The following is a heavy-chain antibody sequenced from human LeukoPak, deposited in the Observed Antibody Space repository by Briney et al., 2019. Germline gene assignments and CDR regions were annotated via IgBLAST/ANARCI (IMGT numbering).Heavy chain of an antibody. Sequence: GASVKVSCKASGYTFTGYYMHWVRQAPGQGLEWMGWINPNSGGTNYAQKFQGRVTMTRDTSISTAYMELSRLRSDDTAVYYCARIAAAGTAGRVEDRDLTPDYWGQGTLVTVSS. J-gene: IGHJ4*02. V-gene: IGHV1-2*02. CDR1: GYTFTGYY. CDR2: INPNSGGT. CDR3: ARIAAAGTAGRVEDRDLTPDY. D-gene: IGHD6-13*01.